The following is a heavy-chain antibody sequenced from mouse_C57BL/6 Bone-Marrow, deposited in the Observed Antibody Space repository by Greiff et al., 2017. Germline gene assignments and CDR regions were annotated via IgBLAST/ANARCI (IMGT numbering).Heavy chain of an antibody. CDR2: INTNNGGT. Sequence: EVQLQQSGPELVKPGASVKIPCKASGYTFTDYNMDWVKQSHGKSLEWIGDINTNNGGTTYNQKFKGKATLTVAMSSSTADMELRSLTSDDTAVYYLARSELRRGAMDYWGQGTSVTVSS. D-gene: IGHD3-2*02. J-gene: IGHJ4*01. CDR1: GYTFTDYN. CDR3: ARSELRRGAMDY. V-gene: IGHV1-18*01.